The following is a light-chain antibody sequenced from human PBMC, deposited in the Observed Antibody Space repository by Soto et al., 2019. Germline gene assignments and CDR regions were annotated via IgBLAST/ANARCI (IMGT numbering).Light chain of an antibody. CDR3: CSYTTSSTYV. Sequence: QSVLTQPASVSGSPGQSIAISCTGTSSDVGAYNYVSWYQQHPGKAPKLMIYDVNNRPSGVSNRFSGSKSGNTASLTISGLQAEDEADYYYCSYTTSSTYVFGTGTKLTVL. J-gene: IGLJ1*01. CDR1: SSDVGAYNY. V-gene: IGLV2-14*03. CDR2: DVN.